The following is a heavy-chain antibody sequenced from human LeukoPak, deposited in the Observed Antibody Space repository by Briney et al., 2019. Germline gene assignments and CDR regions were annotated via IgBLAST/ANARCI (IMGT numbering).Heavy chain of an antibody. CDR1: GFTFSNAW. V-gene: IGHV3-15*01. D-gene: IGHD3-22*01. CDR2: IKSKTDGGTT. CDR3: TTDRPITYYYDSSGSTKYYYFDY. Sequence: GGSLRLSCAASGFTFSNAWMSWVRQAPGKGLEWVGRIKSKTDGGTTDYAAPVKGRFTISRDDSKNTLYLQTNSLKTEDTAVYYCTTDRPITYYYDSSGSTKYYYFDYWGQGTLVTVSS. J-gene: IGHJ4*02.